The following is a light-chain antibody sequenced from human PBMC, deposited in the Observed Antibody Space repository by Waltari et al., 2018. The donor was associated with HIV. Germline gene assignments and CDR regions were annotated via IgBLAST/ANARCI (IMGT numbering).Light chain of an antibody. J-gene: IGLJ3*02. Sequence: SYVLVQPPSVSVAPGQTASITCGGDNIESKHVHWYQQKAGQAPVVVISYDTDRPSRVPERFSGSNSDNTATLTISRVEAGDEADFYCQVWDTSSDHPVFGGGTKLTVL. CDR3: QVWDTSSDHPV. CDR1: NIESKH. CDR2: YDT. V-gene: IGLV3-21*01.